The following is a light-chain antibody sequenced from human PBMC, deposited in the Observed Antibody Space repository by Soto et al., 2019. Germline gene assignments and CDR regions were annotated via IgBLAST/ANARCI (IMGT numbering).Light chain of an antibody. Sequence: DIQMTQSPSTLSASVGDRVTITCRASQSISSWLAWYQQKPGKAPKLLIYKASSLESGVPSRFSGSGSGTEFTLTISSLQPDDFATYYCQHYNSYPITFGQGTQLEIK. V-gene: IGKV1-5*03. CDR3: QHYNSYPIT. CDR1: QSISSW. J-gene: IGKJ5*01. CDR2: KAS.